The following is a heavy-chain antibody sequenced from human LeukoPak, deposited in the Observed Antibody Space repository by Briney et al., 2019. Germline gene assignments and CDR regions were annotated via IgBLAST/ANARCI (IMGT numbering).Heavy chain of an antibody. CDR2: IYYSGST. CDR1: GGSISSSSCY. V-gene: IGHV4-39*01. D-gene: IGHD6-13*01. J-gene: IGHJ4*02. Sequence: PSETLSLTCTVSGGSISSSSCYWGWIRQPPGKGLEWIGNIYYSGSTYYNPSLKSRVTISEDTSKNQFSLKLSSVTAADTAVYYCARRSSSWYSKIDSWGQGTLVTVSS. CDR3: ARRSSSWYSKIDS.